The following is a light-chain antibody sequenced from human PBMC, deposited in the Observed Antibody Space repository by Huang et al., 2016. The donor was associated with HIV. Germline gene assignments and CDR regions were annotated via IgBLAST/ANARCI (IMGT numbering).Light chain of an antibody. Sequence: EIVLTQSPGTLSLSPGERATLSCRASQSVRSSSLAWYQQTPGQSPRLLIFGASNRATAIPDMFSGSGSATDFTLTISRLEPEDFAVYYCQQYGSSPLTFGGGTKVEIK. V-gene: IGKV3-20*01. CDR3: QQYGSSPLT. CDR1: QSVRSSS. CDR2: GAS. J-gene: IGKJ4*01.